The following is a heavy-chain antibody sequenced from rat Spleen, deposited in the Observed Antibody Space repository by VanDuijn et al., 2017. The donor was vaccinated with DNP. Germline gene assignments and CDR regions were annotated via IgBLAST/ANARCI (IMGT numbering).Heavy chain of an antibody. J-gene: IGHJ2*01. CDR2: INTGGGNT. CDR3: ARNITGIPDY. CDR1: GFTFSNYG. D-gene: IGHD1-9*01. Sequence: EVQLVESGGGLVQPGRSLKLSCAASGFTFSNYGMAWVRQTPTKGLEWVASINTGGGNTYYRDSVKGRFTISRDNAKHNQYLQRDSLRSEDTASYYCARNITGIPDYWGQGVMVTVSS. V-gene: IGHV5S13*01.